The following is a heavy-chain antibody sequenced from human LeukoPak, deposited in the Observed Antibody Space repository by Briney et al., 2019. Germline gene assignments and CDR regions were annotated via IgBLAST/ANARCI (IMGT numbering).Heavy chain of an antibody. V-gene: IGHV3-30*03. CDR2: ISYDGSNK. J-gene: IGHJ4*02. CDR1: GFTFSSYG. D-gene: IGHD3-9*01. Sequence: GGSLRLSCAASGFTFSSYGMHWVRQAPGKGLEWVAVISYDGSNKYYADSVKGRFTISRDNSKNTLYLQMNSLRAEDTAVYYFTQNAAYDILTGYHDYWGQGTLVTVSS. CDR3: TQNAAYDILTGYHDY.